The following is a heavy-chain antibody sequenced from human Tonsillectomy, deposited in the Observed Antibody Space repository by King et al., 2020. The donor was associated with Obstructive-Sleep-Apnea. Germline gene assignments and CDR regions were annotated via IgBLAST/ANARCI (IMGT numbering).Heavy chain of an antibody. Sequence: VQLVESGGGLVKPGGSLRLSCAASGFTFSSYSMNWVRQAPGKGLEWVSSISSSSSYIYYADSVKGRFTISRDNAKNSLYLQMNSLRAEDTAVSYCARPFNAAINNWFDPWGQGTLVTVSS. J-gene: IGHJ5*02. CDR3: ARPFNAAINNWFDP. CDR2: ISSSSSYI. D-gene: IGHD2/OR15-2a*01. CDR1: GFTFSSYS. V-gene: IGHV3-21*01.